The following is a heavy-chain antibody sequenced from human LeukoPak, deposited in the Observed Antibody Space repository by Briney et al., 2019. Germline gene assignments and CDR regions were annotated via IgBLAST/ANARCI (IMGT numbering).Heavy chain of an antibody. Sequence: PSETLSLTCTVSGGSISSYYWSWIRQPPGKGLEWIGYIYYSGSTNYNPSLKSRVTMSVDTSKNQFSLKLSSVTAADTAVYYCARDRGQWLLNWFDPWGQGTLVTVSS. CDR1: GGSISSYY. V-gene: IGHV4-59*01. J-gene: IGHJ5*02. D-gene: IGHD6-19*01. CDR3: ARDRGQWLLNWFDP. CDR2: IYYSGST.